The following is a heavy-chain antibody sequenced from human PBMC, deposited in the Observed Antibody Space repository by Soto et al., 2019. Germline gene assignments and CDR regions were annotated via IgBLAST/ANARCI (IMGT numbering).Heavy chain of an antibody. CDR1: GYSFTSYW. J-gene: IGHJ4*02. D-gene: IGHD3-22*01. CDR2: IDPSDSYT. V-gene: IGHV5-10-1*01. Sequence: GESLKISCKGSGYSFTSYWISWVRQMPGKGLEWMGRIDPSDSYTNYSPSFQGHVTISVDKSISTAYLQWSSLKASDTAMYYCARHRITMIRKPPDYWGQGTLVPVSS. CDR3: ARHRITMIRKPPDY.